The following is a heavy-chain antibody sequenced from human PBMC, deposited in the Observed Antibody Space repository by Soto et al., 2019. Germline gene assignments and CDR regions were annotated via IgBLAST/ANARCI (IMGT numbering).Heavy chain of an antibody. CDR1: GDSVSSNSAA. V-gene: IGHV6-1*01. Sequence: SQTLSLTCVISGDSVSSNSAAWNWIRQSPSRGLEWLGRTYYRSKWYNDYAVSVKSRITINPDTSKNQFSLQLDSVTPEDTAVYYCARVAAARYCSGGSCYRAEYFQHWGQGTLVTVSS. CDR2: TYYRSKWYN. CDR3: ARVAAARYCSGGSCYRAEYFQH. J-gene: IGHJ1*01. D-gene: IGHD2-15*01.